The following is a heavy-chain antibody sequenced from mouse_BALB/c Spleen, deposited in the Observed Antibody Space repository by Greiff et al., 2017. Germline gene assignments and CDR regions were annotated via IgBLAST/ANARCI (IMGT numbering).Heavy chain of an antibody. Sequence: VQGVESGPGLVAPSQSLSITCTVSGFSLTSYGVHWVRQPPGKGLEWLGVIWAGGSTNYNSALMSRLSISKDNSKSQVFLKMNSLQTDDTAMYYCAREGEWGFDYWGQGTTLTVSS. CDR3: AREGEWGFDY. CDR2: IWAGGST. J-gene: IGHJ2*01. CDR1: GFSLTSYG. V-gene: IGHV2-9*02.